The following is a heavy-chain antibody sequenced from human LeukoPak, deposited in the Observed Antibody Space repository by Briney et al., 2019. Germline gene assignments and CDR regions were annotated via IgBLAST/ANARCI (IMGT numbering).Heavy chain of an antibody. CDR3: ASRAGLHPLDN. J-gene: IGHJ4*02. CDR1: GGPFSGYY. CDR2: IKHSGVI. D-gene: IGHD6-13*01. Sequence: SETLSLTCAVYGGPFSGYYWSWIRPPPGKGLECIEDIKHSGVINDIPSLKSRVTLSVDTSKNQFSPKLTSVTDADTAVYYCASRAGLHPLDNWGQGTLVTVSS. V-gene: IGHV4-34*01.